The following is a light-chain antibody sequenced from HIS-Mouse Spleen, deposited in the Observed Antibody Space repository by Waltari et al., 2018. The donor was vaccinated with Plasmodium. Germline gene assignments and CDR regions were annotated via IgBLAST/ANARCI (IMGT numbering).Light chain of an antibody. Sequence: SYELTQPPSVPVSPGQTARITCSGAALPKKYAYWYQQKSGKAPVLVIYEDSKRPSGIPERFSGSSSGTMATLTISGAQVEDEADYYCYSTDSSGSHRVFGGGTKLTVL. CDR3: YSTDSSGSHRV. J-gene: IGLJ3*02. CDR2: EDS. V-gene: IGLV3-10*01. CDR1: ALPKKY.